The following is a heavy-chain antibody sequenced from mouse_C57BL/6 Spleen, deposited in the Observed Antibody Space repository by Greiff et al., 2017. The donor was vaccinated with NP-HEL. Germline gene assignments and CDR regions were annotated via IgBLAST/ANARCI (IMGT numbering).Heavy chain of an antibody. CDR1: GFTFSDYY. V-gene: IGHV5-12*01. D-gene: IGHD3-3*01. CDR2: ISNGGGST. Sequence: EVMLVESGGGLVQPGGSLKLSCAASGFTFSDYYMYWVRQTPEKRLEWVAYISNGGGSTYYPDTVKGRFTISRDNAKNTLYLQMSRLKSEDTAMYYCARRAGWDSLYYFDYWGQGTTLTVSS. CDR3: ARRAGWDSLYYFDY. J-gene: IGHJ2*01.